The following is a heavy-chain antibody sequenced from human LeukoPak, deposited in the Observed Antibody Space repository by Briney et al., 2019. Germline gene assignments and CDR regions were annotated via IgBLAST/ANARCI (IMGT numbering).Heavy chain of an antibody. D-gene: IGHD3-22*01. Sequence: ASVKLSCKASGSTFTSYDINWVRQAPRPGLGCRRIMNPSGGSTSYAQKFQGRVTMNRDTSTSTVYMELSSLRSEDTAVYYCATGYYYDSSGYPHWGQGTLVTVSS. CDR2: MNPSGGST. J-gene: IGHJ4*02. CDR3: ATGYYYDSSGYPH. CDR1: GSTFTSYD. V-gene: IGHV1-46*01.